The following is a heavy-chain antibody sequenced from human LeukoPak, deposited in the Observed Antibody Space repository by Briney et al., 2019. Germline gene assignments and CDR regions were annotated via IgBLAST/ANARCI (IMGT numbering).Heavy chain of an antibody. CDR2: MYYSGST. D-gene: IGHD1-26*01. Sequence: SETLSLTCAVSDYSISSSNWWVWIRQPPGKGLEWIGYMYYSGSTYYNPSLKSRVTISVDTSKNQFSLKLRSVTAADTAVYYCVRRIVGAIRPFDYWGQGTLVTVSS. J-gene: IGHJ4*02. CDR3: VRRIVGAIRPFDY. CDR1: DYSISSSNW. V-gene: IGHV4-28*01.